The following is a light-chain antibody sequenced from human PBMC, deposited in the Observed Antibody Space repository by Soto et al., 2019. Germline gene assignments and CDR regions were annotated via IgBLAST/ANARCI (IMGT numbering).Light chain of an antibody. CDR1: SSDIGNFVY. CDR3: TSFRPSGTLL. CDR2: EEN. Sequence: QSALTQPASVAGSPGQSVTISCTGTSSDIGNFVYVYWYQHHPGKAPQLILYEENNRPSGVSSRFSGSKSGNTASLTISDVQAQDESAYFCTSFRPSGTLLFGGGTKLTVL. J-gene: IGLJ2*01. V-gene: IGLV2-14*01.